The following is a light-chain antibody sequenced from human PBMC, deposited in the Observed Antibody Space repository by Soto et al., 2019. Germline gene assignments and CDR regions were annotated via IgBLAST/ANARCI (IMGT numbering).Light chain of an antibody. CDR3: QHFGSSPGFT. CDR1: QSINSRY. Sequence: EIVLTQSPGTLSLSPGERATLSCRASQSINSRYLAWYQQKPGQAHRLLIYVASSRATGIPDRFSGSGSGTDFTLTISRLEPEDFAVYYCQHFGSSPGFTFGPGTIVDIK. CDR2: VAS. V-gene: IGKV3-20*01. J-gene: IGKJ3*01.